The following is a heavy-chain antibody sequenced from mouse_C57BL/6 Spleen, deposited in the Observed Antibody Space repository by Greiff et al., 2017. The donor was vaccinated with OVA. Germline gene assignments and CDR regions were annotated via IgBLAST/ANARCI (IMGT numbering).Heavy chain of an antibody. CDR3: TRSADYYGSSYEDYFDY. V-gene: IGHV1-15*01. CDR2: IDPETGGT. CDR1: GYTFTDYE. J-gene: IGHJ2*01. D-gene: IGHD1-1*01. Sequence: VQLQESGAELVRPGASVTLSCKASGYTFTDYEMHWVKQTPVHGLEWIGAIDPETGGTAYNQKFKGKAILTADKSSSTAYMELRSLTSEDSAVYYCTRSADYYGSSYEDYFDYWGQGTTLTVSS.